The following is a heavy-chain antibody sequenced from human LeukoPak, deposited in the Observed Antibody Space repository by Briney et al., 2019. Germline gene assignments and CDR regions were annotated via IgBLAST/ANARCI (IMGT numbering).Heavy chain of an antibody. CDR1: GFTFSSYA. V-gene: IGHV3-64*01. CDR3: ARVTQDYDFWSGYYNY. CDR2: ISSNGGST. J-gene: IGHJ4*02. D-gene: IGHD3-3*01. Sequence: GRSLRLSCAASGFTFSSYAMHWVRQAPGKGLEYVSAISSNGGSTYYANSVKGRFTISRDNSKNTLYLQMGSLRAEDMAVYYCARVTQDYDFWSGYYNYWGQGTLVTVSS.